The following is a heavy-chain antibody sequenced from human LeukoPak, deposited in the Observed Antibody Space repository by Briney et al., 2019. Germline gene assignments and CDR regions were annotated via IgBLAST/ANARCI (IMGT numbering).Heavy chain of an antibody. D-gene: IGHD3-16*01. CDR3: ARVLLGAIDY. CDR2: INHSGST. V-gene: IGHV4-34*01. Sequence: SETLSLTCAVYGGSFSGYYWSWIRQPPGKGLEWIGKINHSGSTNYNPSLKSRVTISVDTSKNQFSLKLSSVTAADTAVYYCARVLLGAIDYWGQGTLVTVSS. CDR1: GGSFSGYY. J-gene: IGHJ4*02.